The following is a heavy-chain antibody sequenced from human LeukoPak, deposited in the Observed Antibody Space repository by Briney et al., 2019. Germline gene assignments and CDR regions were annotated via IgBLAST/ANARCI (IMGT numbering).Heavy chain of an antibody. J-gene: IGHJ4*02. CDR2: IYYSGST. V-gene: IGHV4-30-4*01. Sequence: SSETLSLTCTVSGGSISSGDYYWSWIRQPPGKGLEWIGYIYYSGSTYYNPSLKSRVTISVDTSKDQFSLKLSSVTAADTAMYYCARDIVSDSGGWGQGTLVTVSS. D-gene: IGHD4-17*01. CDR3: ARDIVSDSGG. CDR1: GGSISSGDYY.